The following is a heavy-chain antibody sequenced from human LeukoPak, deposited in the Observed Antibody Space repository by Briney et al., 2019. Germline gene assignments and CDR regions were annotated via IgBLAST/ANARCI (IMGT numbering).Heavy chain of an antibody. CDR1: GFIFSSYW. CDR2: IRHDGREK. J-gene: IGHJ6*02. CDR3: AGGMDV. Sequence: GGSLRLSCAASGFIFSSYWMTWVRQAPGKAPEWVANIRHDGREKYYVGSVKGRFIISRDNAKNSLYLQMNSLRLEDTAIYYCAGGMDVWGQGTTVPVS. V-gene: IGHV3-7*04.